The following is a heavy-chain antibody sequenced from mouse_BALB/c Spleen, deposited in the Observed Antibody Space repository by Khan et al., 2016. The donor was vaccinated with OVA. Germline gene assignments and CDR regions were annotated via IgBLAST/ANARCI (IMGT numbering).Heavy chain of an antibody. CDR3: ARHQVPLSMDS. Sequence: QMQLEESGPDLVAPSQSLSITCTVSGFSLTSYAIHWVRQPPGKGLEWLVVIWSDGRTTYNSALKSRLSITKDNSKSHVFLKINSLQTDDTAMYYCARHQVPLSMDSGGQGTSVTVSS. V-gene: IGHV2-6-2*01. CDR1: GFSLTSYA. CDR2: IWSDGRT. J-gene: IGHJ4*01.